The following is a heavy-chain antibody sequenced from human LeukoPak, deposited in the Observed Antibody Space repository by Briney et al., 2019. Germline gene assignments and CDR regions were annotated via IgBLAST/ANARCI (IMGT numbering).Heavy chain of an antibody. J-gene: IGHJ4*02. CDR1: GFTFSTYS. CDR2: ITGNSDFM. V-gene: IGHV3-21*01. Sequence: PGESVRLIRAASGFTFSTYSMNWVRQAPGKGLEWISSITGNSDFMSYADSVNGRFTISRHNANNSLYLQMNSLRAEDTAVYYCARDLPETRHSWGQGTLVTVSS. CDR3: ARDLPETRHS.